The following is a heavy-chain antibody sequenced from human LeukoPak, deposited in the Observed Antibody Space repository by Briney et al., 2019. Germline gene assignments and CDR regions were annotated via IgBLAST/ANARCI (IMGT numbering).Heavy chain of an antibody. J-gene: IGHJ6*03. Sequence: GGSLRLSCAASGFTFSSSWMSWVRQAPGKGLEWVANIQQDGSDKYYVDSVKGRFTISRDNAENSLYLQMNSLRAEDTAVYYCARDLLGYNYHYMDVWGKGTTVTVSS. CDR3: ARDLLGYNYHYMDV. D-gene: IGHD3-22*01. V-gene: IGHV3-7*01. CDR2: IQQDGSDK. CDR1: GFTFSSSW.